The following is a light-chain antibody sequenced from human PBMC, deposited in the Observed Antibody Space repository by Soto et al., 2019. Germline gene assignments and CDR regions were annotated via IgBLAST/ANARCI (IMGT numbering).Light chain of an antibody. CDR2: DAS. Sequence: DIVLTQSPATLSSSPGERVTLSCRANQSISSCLAWYQQRPGQAPRLLMYDASNWATGIPARFSGSGSGTDSTLTISSLDPEDVAFYYYQQRSYCPLTFGGGTKVEIK. CDR1: QSISSC. CDR3: QQRSYCPLT. J-gene: IGKJ4*02. V-gene: IGKV3-11*01.